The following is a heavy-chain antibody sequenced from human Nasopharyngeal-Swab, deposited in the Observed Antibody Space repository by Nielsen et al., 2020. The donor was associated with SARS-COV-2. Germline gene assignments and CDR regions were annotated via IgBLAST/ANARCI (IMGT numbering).Heavy chain of an antibody. CDR3: ARVFLEWLLYRYTYGMDV. J-gene: IGHJ6*02. CDR1: GFTFSSYW. V-gene: IGHV3-7*04. Sequence: EGSLRLSCAASGFTFSSYWMSWVRQAPGKGLEWVANIKQDGSEKYYVDSVKGRFTISRDNAKNSLYLQMNSLRAEDTAVYYCARVFLEWLLYRYTYGMDVWGQGTTVTVSS. CDR2: IKQDGSEK. D-gene: IGHD3-3*01.